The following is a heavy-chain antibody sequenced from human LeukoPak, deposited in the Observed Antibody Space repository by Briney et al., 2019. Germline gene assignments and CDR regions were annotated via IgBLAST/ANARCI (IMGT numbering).Heavy chain of an antibody. CDR1: GASMSSYY. CDR2: IYYSGST. D-gene: IGHD2-15*01. Sequence: PSETLSLTCTVSGASMSSYYWTWIRQPPGKGLEWIGYIYYSGSTNYNPSLQSRVTISVDTSKNQFSLKLSSVTAADTAAYYCARTARRVVFDAFDIWGRGTMVTVSS. J-gene: IGHJ3*02. CDR3: ARTARRVVFDAFDI. V-gene: IGHV4-59*01.